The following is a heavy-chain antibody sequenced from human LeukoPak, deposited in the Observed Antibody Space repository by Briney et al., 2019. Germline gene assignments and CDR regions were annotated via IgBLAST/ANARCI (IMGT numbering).Heavy chain of an antibody. CDR2: IYYSGST. J-gene: IGHJ3*02. D-gene: IGHD3-9*01. V-gene: IGHV4-31*03. CDR3: ARGGRYFDWLSPNAFDI. Sequence: SETLSLTCTVSGCSISSGGYYWSWIRQHPGKGLEWFGYIYYSGSTYYNPSLKSRVTISVDTSKNQFSLTLSSVTAADTAVYYCARGGRYFDWLSPNAFDIWGQGTMVTVSS. CDR1: GCSISSGGYY.